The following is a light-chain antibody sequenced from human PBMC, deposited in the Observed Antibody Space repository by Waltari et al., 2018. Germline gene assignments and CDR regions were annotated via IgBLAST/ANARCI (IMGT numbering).Light chain of an antibody. Sequence: DIQMTQSPSSLSASVGDRVTITCRASQTIRNYLNWYQQKPGKAPKLLNYTTSTLQSGVPSRFSGSGSGTDFTLTISSLQPEDFATYYCQQSYSSPRTFGQGTKVEV. CDR3: QQSYSSPRT. J-gene: IGKJ1*01. CDR1: QTIRNY. CDR2: TTS. V-gene: IGKV1-39*01.